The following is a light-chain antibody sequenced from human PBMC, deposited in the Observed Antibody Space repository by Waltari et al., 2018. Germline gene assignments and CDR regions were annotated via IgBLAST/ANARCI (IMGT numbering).Light chain of an antibody. V-gene: IGLV2-23*01. Sequence: QSALTQPASVSGSPGQSIPRSCTGTSSDVGRYNLTSWYQQHPGKAPKLMIYEGSKRPSGVSNRFSGSKSGNTASLTISGLQAEDEADYYCCSYAGSSTSLYVFGTGTKVTVL. J-gene: IGLJ1*01. CDR1: SSDVGRYNL. CDR2: EGS. CDR3: CSYAGSSTSLYV.